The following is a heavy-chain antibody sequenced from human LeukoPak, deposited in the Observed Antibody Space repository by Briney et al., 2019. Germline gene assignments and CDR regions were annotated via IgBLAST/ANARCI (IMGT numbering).Heavy chain of an antibody. V-gene: IGHV3-7*01. CDR1: GFAFSSDW. CDR2: LKQDGSEE. Sequence: GGSLRLSCAASGFAFSSDWMGWVRQAPGKGLEWVANLKQDGSEEYYVDSVKGRFTISRDNAKNSLYLQMNSLRAEDTAVYYCARDAPGIAVALFDYWGQGTLVTVSS. J-gene: IGHJ4*02. D-gene: IGHD6-19*01. CDR3: ARDAPGIAVALFDY.